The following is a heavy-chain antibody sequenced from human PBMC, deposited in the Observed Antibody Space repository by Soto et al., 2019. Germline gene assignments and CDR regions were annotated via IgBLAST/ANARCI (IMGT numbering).Heavy chain of an antibody. Sequence: QIQLVQSGPEVKKPGASVKVSCKASGYTFTTYGISWVRQAPGQGLEWMGWISGYNGQTNYAQKFRGRVTITTDTTTGIVYMEMRSLRSDDTATYYCARDGRKELCVEGLNAMELWGQGTMGTVSS. J-gene: IGHJ3*01. CDR3: ARDGRKELCVEGLNAMEL. V-gene: IGHV1-18*01. D-gene: IGHD5-18*01. CDR1: GYTFTTYG. CDR2: ISGYNGQT.